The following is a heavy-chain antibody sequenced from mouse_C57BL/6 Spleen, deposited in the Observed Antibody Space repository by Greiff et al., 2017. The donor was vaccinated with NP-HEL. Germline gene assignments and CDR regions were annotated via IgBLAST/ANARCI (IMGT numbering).Heavy chain of an antibody. V-gene: IGHV1-61*01. CDR3: AREYYDHAMDY. CDR1: GYTFTSYW. D-gene: IGHD2-4*01. Sequence: QVQLQQPGAELVRPGSSVKLSCKASGYTFTSYWMDWVKQRPGQGLEWIGNIYPSDSETHYNQKFKDKATLTVDKSSSTAYMQLSSLTSEDAAVYYCAREYYDHAMDYWGQGTSVTVSS. CDR2: IYPSDSET. J-gene: IGHJ4*01.